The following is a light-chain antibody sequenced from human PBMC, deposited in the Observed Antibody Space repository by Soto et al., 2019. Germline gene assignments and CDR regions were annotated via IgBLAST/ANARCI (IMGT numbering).Light chain of an antibody. V-gene: IGKV1-39*01. CDR1: QSVSGF. J-gene: IGKJ1*01. CDR3: HQSYSTPLP. Sequence: DFQMTQSPSSLSASVGDTVTISCRASQSVSGFLHWYQQKPGKAPKLLIYVASSLQSGVPARFSGSGSGTDFTLTISGLEPADFATYYCHQSYSTPLPFGQGTKVEVK. CDR2: VAS.